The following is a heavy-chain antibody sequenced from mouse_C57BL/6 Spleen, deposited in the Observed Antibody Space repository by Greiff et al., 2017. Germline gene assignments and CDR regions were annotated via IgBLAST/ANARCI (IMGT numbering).Heavy chain of an antibody. CDR3: ARDDGYYVGAMDY. J-gene: IGHJ4*01. Sequence: QVQLKESGPGLVAPSQSLSITCTVSGFSLTSYAISWVRQPPGKGLEWLGVIWTGGGTNYNSAPKSRLSISKDNSKSQVFLKMNSLQADDTARYYCARDDGYYVGAMDYWGQGTSVTVSS. D-gene: IGHD2-3*01. CDR2: IWTGGGT. CDR1: GFSLTSYA. V-gene: IGHV2-9-1*01.